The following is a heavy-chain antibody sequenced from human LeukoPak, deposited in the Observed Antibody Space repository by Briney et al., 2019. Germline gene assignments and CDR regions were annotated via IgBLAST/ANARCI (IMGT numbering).Heavy chain of an antibody. D-gene: IGHD5-18*01. Sequence: GGSLRLSCAASGFTFSSYGMHWVRQAPGKRLEWVAVIWYDGSNKYYADFVKGRFTISRDNSKNTLYLQMNSLRAEDTAVYYCARGGDSYGFYYFDYWGQGTLVTVSS. V-gene: IGHV3-33*01. CDR3: ARGGDSYGFYYFDY. CDR2: IWYDGSNK. J-gene: IGHJ4*02. CDR1: GFTFSSYG.